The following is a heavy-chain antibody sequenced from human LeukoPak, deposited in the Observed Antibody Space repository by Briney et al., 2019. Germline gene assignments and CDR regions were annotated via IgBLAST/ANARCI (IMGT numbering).Heavy chain of an antibody. CDR1: GYTFTGYY. D-gene: IGHD3-22*01. CDR2: INPNSGGT. V-gene: IGHV1-2*02. Sequence: GASVKVSCKVSGYTFTGYYMHWVRQAPGQGLEWMGWINPNSGGTNYAQKFQGRVTMTRDTSISTAYMELSRLRSDDTAVYYCARDSANYYYDSSGYYGYWGQGTLVTVSS. CDR3: ARDSANYYYDSSGYYGY. J-gene: IGHJ4*02.